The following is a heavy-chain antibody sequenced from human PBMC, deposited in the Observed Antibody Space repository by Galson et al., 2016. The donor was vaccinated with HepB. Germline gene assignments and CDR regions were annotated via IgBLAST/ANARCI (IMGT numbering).Heavy chain of an antibody. CDR1: GFTFSTYS. CDR2: ISSSSSYI. Sequence: SLRLSCAASGFTFSTYSMNWVRQAPGKGLEWVSSISSSSSYIYYADSVKGRFTISRDNSKNTLYLQMNSLRAEDTAVYYCAKGLKGRDYYGMDVWGQGTTVTVSS. V-gene: IGHV3-21*04. CDR3: AKGLKGRDYYGMDV. J-gene: IGHJ6*02.